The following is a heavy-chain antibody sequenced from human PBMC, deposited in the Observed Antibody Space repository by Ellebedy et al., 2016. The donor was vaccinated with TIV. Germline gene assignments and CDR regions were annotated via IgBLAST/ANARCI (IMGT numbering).Heavy chain of an antibody. CDR1: GFTFTSHY. Sequence: HTGGSLRLSCATSGFTFTSHYMHWVRQVPGKGLVWVSRFKIDASSASYTDSVKGRFTISADNAKSILYLQMNGLRAEATAVYYCARGYNSGLDFWGQGTLVTVSS. CDR2: FKIDASSA. D-gene: IGHD5-18*01. J-gene: IGHJ4*02. V-gene: IGHV3-74*01. CDR3: ARGYNSGLDF.